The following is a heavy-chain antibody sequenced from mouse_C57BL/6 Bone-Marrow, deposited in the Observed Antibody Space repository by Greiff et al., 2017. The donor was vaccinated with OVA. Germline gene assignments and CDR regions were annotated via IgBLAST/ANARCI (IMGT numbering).Heavy chain of an antibody. CDR1: GFTFSDYY. CDR3: ARRDYGSP. V-gene: IGHV5-12*01. D-gene: IGHD1-1*01. J-gene: IGHJ3*01. Sequence: LQQSGGGLVQPGGSLKLSCAASGFTFSDYYMYWVRQTPEKRLEWVAYISNGGGSTYYPDTVKGRFTISRDNAKNTLYLQMSRLKSEDTAMYYCARRDYGSPWGQGTLVTVSA. CDR2: ISNGGGST.